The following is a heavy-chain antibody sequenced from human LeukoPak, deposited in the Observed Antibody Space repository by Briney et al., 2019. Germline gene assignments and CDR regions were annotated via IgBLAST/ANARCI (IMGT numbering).Heavy chain of an antibody. V-gene: IGHV4-34*01. CDR2: INHSGST. CDR1: GGSFSGYY. J-gene: IGHJ6*02. CDR3: ATTGGDSSSYFYYYYGMDV. Sequence: SETLSLTCAVYGGSFSGYYWSWIRQPPGKGLEWLGEINHSGSTNYNPSLKSRVTISVDTSRNQFSLKLSSVTAADTAVYYCATTGGDSSSYFYYYYGMDVWGQGTTVTVSS. D-gene: IGHD6-13*01.